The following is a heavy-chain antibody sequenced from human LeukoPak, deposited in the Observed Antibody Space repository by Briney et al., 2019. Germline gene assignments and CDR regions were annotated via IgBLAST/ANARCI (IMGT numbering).Heavy chain of an antibody. J-gene: IGHJ6*03. Sequence: GGSLRLSCAASGFTFSSYEMNWVRQAPGKGLEWVSYISSSGSTIYYADSVKGRFTISRDNSKNTLYVQMNSLRAEDTAVYYCAKEGYSRGYYSYYYMDVWGKGTTVTVSS. CDR3: AKEGYSRGYYSYYYMDV. V-gene: IGHV3-48*03. CDR1: GFTFSSYE. CDR2: ISSSGSTI. D-gene: IGHD6-13*01.